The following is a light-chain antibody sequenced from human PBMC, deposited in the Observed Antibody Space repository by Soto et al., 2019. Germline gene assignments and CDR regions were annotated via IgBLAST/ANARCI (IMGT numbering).Light chain of an antibody. J-gene: IGLJ2*01. CDR3: SSYTSSSTLP. CDR1: SSDVGGYNY. Sequence: QSALTQPASVSGSPGQSITISCTGTSSDVGGYNYVSWYQQHPGKAPKLMIYHVSNRPSGVPNRFSGSKSGNTAALTISGLQAEDEADYYCSSYTSSSTLPFGGGTKVTVL. CDR2: HVS. V-gene: IGLV2-14*01.